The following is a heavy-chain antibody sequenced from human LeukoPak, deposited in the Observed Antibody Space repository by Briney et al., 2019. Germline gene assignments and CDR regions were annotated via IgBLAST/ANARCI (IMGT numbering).Heavy chain of an antibody. D-gene: IGHD1-26*01. CDR3: ARGDGRGSYKDYYFDY. CDR2: ISSSSCYI. V-gene: IGHV3-21*01. CDR1: GFTFSIYT. J-gene: IGHJ4*02. Sequence: GGSLRLSCAASGFTFSIYTINWVRQAPGKGLEWVSSISSSSCYIYYADSVKGRLTISRDNAKNSLYLQMNSLRAEDTAVYYCARGDGRGSYKDYYFDYWGQGTLVTVSS.